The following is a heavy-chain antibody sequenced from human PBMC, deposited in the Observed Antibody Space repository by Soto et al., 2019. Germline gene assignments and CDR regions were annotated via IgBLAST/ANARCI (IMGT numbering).Heavy chain of an antibody. V-gene: IGHV1-3*01. Sequence: QVQLVPSGAEVKKPGASVKVSCKASGYTFTSYAIHWVRQAPGQRLEWMGWINAGNGNTKYSQKFQDRVTITRDTSASTAYMELISLRSADTAVYYCARDLGGWPDYWGQGTLVTVSS. CDR1: GYTFTSYA. D-gene: IGHD6-19*01. J-gene: IGHJ4*02. CDR2: INAGNGNT. CDR3: ARDLGGWPDY.